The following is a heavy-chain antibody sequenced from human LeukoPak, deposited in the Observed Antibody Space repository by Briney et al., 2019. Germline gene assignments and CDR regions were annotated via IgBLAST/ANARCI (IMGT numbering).Heavy chain of an antibody. V-gene: IGHV4-38-2*02. CDR3: AKSNGYGLVDI. CDR2: IFYSGST. Sequence: SSETLSLTCTVSGYSISSGYYWGWVRQPPGKGLEWIGNIFYSGSTYYSPSLKSRVTISLDTSRNQFSLKLNSVTAADTAVYYCAKSNGYGLVDIWGQGTMVTVSS. J-gene: IGHJ3*02. CDR1: GYSISSGYY. D-gene: IGHD3-10*01.